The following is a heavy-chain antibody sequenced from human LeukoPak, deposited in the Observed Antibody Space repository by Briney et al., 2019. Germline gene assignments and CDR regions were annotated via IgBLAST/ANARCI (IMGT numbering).Heavy chain of an antibody. Sequence: PGGSLRLSCAASGFTFSDFWMHWVRQAPGKGLVWVSRINSGGTVTNYADSVKGQLTISRDNAKNSLYLQLNSLRAEDTAVYYCAREGITAAADYWGQGTLVTVSS. CDR2: INSGGTVT. J-gene: IGHJ4*02. V-gene: IGHV3-74*01. CDR3: AREGITAAADY. D-gene: IGHD6-13*01. CDR1: GFTFSDFW.